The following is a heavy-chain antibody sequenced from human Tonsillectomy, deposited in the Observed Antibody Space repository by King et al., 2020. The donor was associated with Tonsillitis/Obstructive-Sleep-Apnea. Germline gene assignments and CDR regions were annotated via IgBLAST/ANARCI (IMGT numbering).Heavy chain of an antibody. CDR2: IIPILGIT. CDR1: GGDFSSYA. Sequence: QLVQSGAEVKKPGSSVKVSCKASGGDFSSYAFNWVRQAPGQGLEWMGRIIPILGITNYAQKFQGRVTITADKVTSTAYMELSSLRSEDTAVYYCARDRVHIVATDYYRDVWGKGTTVTVSS. V-gene: IGHV1-69*09. D-gene: IGHD5-12*01. CDR3: ARDRVHIVATDYYRDV. J-gene: IGHJ6*03.